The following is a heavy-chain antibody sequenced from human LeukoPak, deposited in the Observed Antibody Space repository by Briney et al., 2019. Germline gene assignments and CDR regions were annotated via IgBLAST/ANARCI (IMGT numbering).Heavy chain of an antibody. CDR1: GFTFSSYE. D-gene: IGHD3-10*01. CDR3: ARDLMVRGETGAFDI. CDR2: ISYDGINK. Sequence: GGSLRLSCAASGFTFSSYEMNWVRQAPGKGLEWVAVISYDGINKYYADSVKGRFTVSRDNSKNTLFLQMNSLSADDTAVYCCARDLMVRGETGAFDIWGQGTMVTVSS. J-gene: IGHJ3*02. V-gene: IGHV3-30*04.